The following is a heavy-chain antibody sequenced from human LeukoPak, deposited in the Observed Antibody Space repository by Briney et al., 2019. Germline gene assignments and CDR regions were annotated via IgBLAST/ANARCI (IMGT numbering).Heavy chain of an antibody. J-gene: IGHJ3*02. Sequence: GGSLRLSCAASGFTFSSYSMNWVRQAPGRGLEGGSSISSSSSYIYYADSVEGRFTISRDHANKSLYLPMNSLRAEDTVVYYCARDRSAYAILTGYPSDAFDIWGQGTMVTVSS. V-gene: IGHV3-21*01. D-gene: IGHD3-9*01. CDR3: ARDRSAYAILTGYPSDAFDI. CDR1: GFTFSSYS. CDR2: ISSSSSYI.